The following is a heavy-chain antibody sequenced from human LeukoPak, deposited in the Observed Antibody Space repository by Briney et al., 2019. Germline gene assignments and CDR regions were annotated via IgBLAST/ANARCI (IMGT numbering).Heavy chain of an antibody. D-gene: IGHD3-22*01. J-gene: IGHJ4*02. Sequence: GGSLRLSCAASGFPFSSYEMNWVRQAPGKGLEWVSYISSSGSTIYYADSVKGRFTISRDNAKNSLYLQMNSLRAEDTAVYYCAREWHTYYYDSSGPIDYWGQGTLVTVSS. CDR2: ISSSGSTI. V-gene: IGHV3-48*03. CDR1: GFPFSSYE. CDR3: AREWHTYYYDSSGPIDY.